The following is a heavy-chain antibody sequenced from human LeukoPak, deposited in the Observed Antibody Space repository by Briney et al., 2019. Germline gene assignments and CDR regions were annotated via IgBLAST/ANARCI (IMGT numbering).Heavy chain of an antibody. J-gene: IGHJ3*02. Sequence: GASVKVSCKASGYTFTGYYMHWVRQAPGQGLEWMGWINPNSGGTNYAQKFQGRVTMTRDTSISTAYMELSRLRSDDTAVYYCARTRRIGIAVAGHDAFDIWGQGTMVTVSS. CDR1: GYTFTGYY. D-gene: IGHD6-19*01. CDR2: INPNSGGT. CDR3: ARTRRIGIAVAGHDAFDI. V-gene: IGHV1-2*02.